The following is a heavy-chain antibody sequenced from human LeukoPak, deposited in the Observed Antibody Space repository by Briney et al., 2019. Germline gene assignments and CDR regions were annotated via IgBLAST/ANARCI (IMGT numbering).Heavy chain of an antibody. D-gene: IGHD3-22*01. CDR2: ISPYSGNT. CDR1: GYTFTSYG. CDR3: ARNILSGDGSGSPIDY. V-gene: IGHV1-18*01. Sequence: GASVKVSCKASGYTFTSYGISWVRQAPGQGLEWMGRISPYSGNTNYAQKFQGRVTMPTDTSTSTAYMELWSLRSDDTAVYFCARNILSGDGSGSPIDYWGPGTLVTVSS. J-gene: IGHJ4*02.